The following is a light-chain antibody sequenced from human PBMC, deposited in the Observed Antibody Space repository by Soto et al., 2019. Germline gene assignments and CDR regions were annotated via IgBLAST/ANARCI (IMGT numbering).Light chain of an antibody. Sequence: DFQMTQSPSSVFASVGDRVTITCRASQVINNWLAWYQQKPGKAPNLLIYAASTLQTGVPSRFSGSGSGTDFTLTISSLQPEDFATYYCQQANSFPFTFGPGTKVDIK. CDR3: QQANSFPFT. CDR1: QVINNW. V-gene: IGKV1-12*02. CDR2: AAS. J-gene: IGKJ3*01.